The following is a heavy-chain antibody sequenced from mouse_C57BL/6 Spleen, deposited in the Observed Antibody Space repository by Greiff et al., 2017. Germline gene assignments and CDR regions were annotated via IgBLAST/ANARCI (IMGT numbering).Heavy chain of an antibody. Sequence: VQLQQSGAELVRPGASVTLSCKASGYTFTDYEMHWVKQTPVHGLEWIGAIDPETGGTAYNQKFKGKAILTADKSSSTAYMELRSLTSEDSAVYYCARKGLLRGNYYAMDYWGQGTSVTVSS. J-gene: IGHJ4*01. D-gene: IGHD2-3*01. CDR1: GYTFTDYE. V-gene: IGHV1-15*01. CDR3: ARKGLLRGNYYAMDY. CDR2: IDPETGGT.